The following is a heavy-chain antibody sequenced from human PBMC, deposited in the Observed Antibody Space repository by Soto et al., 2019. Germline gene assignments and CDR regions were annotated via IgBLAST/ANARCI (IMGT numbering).Heavy chain of an antibody. CDR1: GLTFRNDW. CDR3: AVDGYGVSAAAY. Sequence: PGGSLRLSCAGSGLTFRNDWLSWVRQAPGKGLEWVANINQDGSERYYVDSVRGRFTISRDNVESSLYLQLNSLRPEDTAVYYCAVDGYGVSAAAYWGQGTLVTVSS. D-gene: IGHD4-17*01. CDR2: INQDGSER. V-gene: IGHV3-7*03. J-gene: IGHJ4*02.